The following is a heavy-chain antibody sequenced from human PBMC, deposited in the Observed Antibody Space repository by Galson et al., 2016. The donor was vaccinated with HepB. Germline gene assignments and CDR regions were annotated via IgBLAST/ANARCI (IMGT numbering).Heavy chain of an antibody. V-gene: IGHV1-3*01. CDR3: ASEHDIWNSYAFDI. J-gene: IGHJ3*02. CDR2: INVGNGNT. Sequence: SVKVSCKASGFTLTSYAIKWVRQAPGQRLEWMGWINVGNGNTKYSEKFQGRVTITRDTSASIVYMELSSLRSEDTAVYSCASEHDIWNSYAFDIWGQGTMITVSS. CDR1: GFTLTSYA. D-gene: IGHD1-1*01.